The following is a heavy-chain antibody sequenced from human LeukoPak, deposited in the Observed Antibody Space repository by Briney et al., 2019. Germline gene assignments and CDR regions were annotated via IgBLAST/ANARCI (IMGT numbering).Heavy chain of an antibody. Sequence: GGSLRLSCAASGFTLSSYWMSWVRQAPGKGLEWVANIKQDGSAIYYVDSVKGRFTISRDNAKNSLYLQMNSLRAEDTAVYYCARCGVGVAAAAANCWGQGTLLTVSS. CDR3: ARCGVGVAAAAANC. CDR1: GFTLSSYW. D-gene: IGHD6-13*01. CDR2: IKQDGSAI. J-gene: IGHJ4*02. V-gene: IGHV3-7*01.